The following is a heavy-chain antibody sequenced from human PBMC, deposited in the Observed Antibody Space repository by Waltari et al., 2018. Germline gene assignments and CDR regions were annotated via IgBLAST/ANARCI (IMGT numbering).Heavy chain of an antibody. J-gene: IGHJ1*01. V-gene: IGHV4-34*02. CDR1: GVSLTDYY. CDR3: VTGPRDKWVGRYSGEFFHH. Sequence: QVQLQQWGAGLVRPSEPLSLTCDVSGVSLTDYYWTLIRQSPGKGLEWIGENNLGDITYYNPSLENRVTILLDKSKNQFSLRLDSVTAADTAVYYCVTGPRDKWVGRYSGEFFHHWGPGTLVTVSS. CDR2: NNLGDIT. D-gene: IGHD3-9*01.